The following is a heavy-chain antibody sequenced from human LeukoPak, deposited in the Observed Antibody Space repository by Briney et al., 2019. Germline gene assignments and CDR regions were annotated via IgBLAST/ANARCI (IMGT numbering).Heavy chain of an antibody. CDR3: SSQGSGSYYYYMDV. D-gene: IGHD2-15*01. J-gene: IGHJ6*03. Sequence: GGSLRLSCAASGFTFSSYWMSWVRQAPGKGLEWVANIRQDGSEKYYVDSVKGRFTISRDNAKNSLYLQMNSLRAEDTAVYYCSSQGSGSYYYYMDVWGKGTTVTVSS. CDR2: IRQDGSEK. CDR1: GFTFSSYW. V-gene: IGHV3-7*01.